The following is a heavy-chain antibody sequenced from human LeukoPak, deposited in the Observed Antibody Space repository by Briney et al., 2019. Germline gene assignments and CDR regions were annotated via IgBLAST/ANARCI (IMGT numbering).Heavy chain of an antibody. D-gene: IGHD1-1*01. CDR3: ARGRRRYDY. CDR2: INHSGST. CDR1: GGSFSGYY. Sequence: SETLSLTCAVYGGSFSGYYWSWIRQPPGKGLEWIGEINHSGSTNYNPSLKSRVTISVDTSKNQFSLKLSSVTAADTAVYYCARGRRRYDYWGQGTLVTVSS. V-gene: IGHV4-34*01. J-gene: IGHJ4*02.